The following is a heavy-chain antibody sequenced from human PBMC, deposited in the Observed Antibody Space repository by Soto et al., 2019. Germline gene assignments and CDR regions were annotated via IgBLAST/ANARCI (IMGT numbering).Heavy chain of an antibody. Sequence: GGSLRLSCAASGFSFDDYAMHWVRQAPGKGLEWVSGISWNSGSIGYADSVKGRFTISRDSAKNSLYLQMNSLRPEDTALYYCAKESRGREFDYWGQGTLVTVSS. CDR2: ISWNSGSI. D-gene: IGHD1-1*01. CDR3: AKESRGREFDY. CDR1: GFSFDDYA. V-gene: IGHV3-9*01. J-gene: IGHJ4*02.